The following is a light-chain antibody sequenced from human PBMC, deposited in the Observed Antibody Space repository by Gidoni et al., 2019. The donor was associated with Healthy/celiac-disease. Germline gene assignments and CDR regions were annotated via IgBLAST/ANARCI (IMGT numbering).Light chain of an antibody. CDR3: QVWDSSSDHPV. CDR1: NIGSKS. Sequence: YVLTQPPTVSGAPGQTARITCGGNNIGSKSVHWSQTTPGQAPVLVVYDASDRPSGIPERFSGSNSGNTATLTISRVEAGDEADYYCQVWDSSSDHPVFGGGTKLTVL. CDR2: DAS. J-gene: IGLJ3*02. V-gene: IGLV3-21*02.